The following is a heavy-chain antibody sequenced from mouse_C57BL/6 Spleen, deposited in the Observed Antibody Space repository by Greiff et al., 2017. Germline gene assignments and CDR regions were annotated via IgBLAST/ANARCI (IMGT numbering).Heavy chain of an antibody. J-gene: IGHJ1*03. CDR2: INPNNGGT. CDR3: ARERRGNYGYFDV. Sequence: VQLQQSGPELVKPGASVKMSCKASGYTFTDYNMHWVKQSHGKSLEWIGYINPNNGGTSYNQKFKGKATLTVNKSSSTAYMELRSLTSEDSAVYYCARERRGNYGYFDVWGTGTTVTVSS. V-gene: IGHV1-22*01. CDR1: GYTFTDYN. D-gene: IGHD2-1*01.